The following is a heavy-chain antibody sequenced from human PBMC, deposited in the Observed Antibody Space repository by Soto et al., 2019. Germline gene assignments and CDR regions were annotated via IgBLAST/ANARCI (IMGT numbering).Heavy chain of an antibody. Sequence: EVQLVESGGGLVQPGGSLRLSCAASGFTVSSNYMSWVRQAPGKGLEWVSVIYSGGSTYYADSVKGRFTISRHNSKNTLYIQMSSLRAEDTAVYYCARASGGSWLRRWYFDLWGRVTLFTVSS. CDR1: GFTVSSNY. CDR2: IYSGGST. CDR3: ARASGGSWLRRWYFDL. J-gene: IGHJ2*01. V-gene: IGHV3-53*04. D-gene: IGHD2-15*01.